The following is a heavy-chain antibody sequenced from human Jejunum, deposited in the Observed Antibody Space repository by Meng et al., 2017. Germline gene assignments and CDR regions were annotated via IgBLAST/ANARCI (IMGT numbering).Heavy chain of an antibody. D-gene: IGHD5-12*01. V-gene: IGHV3-72*01. CDR1: GFTFSDYF. J-gene: IGHJ4*02. CDR2: STNKAESYNT. Sequence: GESLKISCVVSGFTFSDYFMDWVRQAPGKGLEWVGRSTNKAESYNTKYAASVNGRFTISSDDSKNSLYVQMNSLKIEDMSVYYCASGRSGYAPCDYWGQGTLVTVSS. CDR3: ASGRSGYAPCDY.